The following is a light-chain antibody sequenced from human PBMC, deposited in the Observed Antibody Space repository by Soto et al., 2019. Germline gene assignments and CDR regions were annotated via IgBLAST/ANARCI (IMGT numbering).Light chain of an antibody. Sequence: DIEMTESPSSVSASVGDIITITCRASQSISSWLAWYQQKPGKAPKLLIYDASDLETGVPSRFSGSGSGTYFSFTISSLQPEDIATYYCQQYDNFPLTFGGGTKVDIK. CDR2: DAS. V-gene: IGKV1-33*01. CDR3: QQYDNFPLT. CDR1: QSISSW. J-gene: IGKJ4*01.